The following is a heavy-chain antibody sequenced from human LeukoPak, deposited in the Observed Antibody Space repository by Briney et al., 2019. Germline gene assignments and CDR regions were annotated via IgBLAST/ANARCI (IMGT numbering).Heavy chain of an antibody. Sequence: GSLRLSCAVSGISLSNYAMTWVRQAPGKGLEWVSYISERSGSTTYADSVKGRFTISRDTSLNTLYLQMNNLRAEDTAVYFCAKRGVVIRGILVIGYHQEAYHYDFWGQGVLVTVSS. CDR2: ISERSGST. D-gene: IGHD3-10*01. CDR1: GISLSNYA. CDR3: AKRGVVIRGILVIGYHQEAYHYDF. V-gene: IGHV3-23*01. J-gene: IGHJ4*02.